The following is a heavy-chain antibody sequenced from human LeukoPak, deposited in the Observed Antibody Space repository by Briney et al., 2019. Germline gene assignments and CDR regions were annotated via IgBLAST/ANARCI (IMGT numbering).Heavy chain of an antibody. CDR2: ISYDGSNK. D-gene: IGHD1-7*01. Sequence: PGGSLRLSCAASGFTFSSYAMHWVRQAPGKGLEWVAVISYDGSNKYYADSVKGRFTISRDNSKNTLYLQMNSLRAEDTAVYYCAKMRFVWELPGPYFDYWGQGTLVTVSS. V-gene: IGHV3-30-3*02. CDR1: GFTFSSYA. CDR3: AKMRFVWELPGPYFDY. J-gene: IGHJ4*02.